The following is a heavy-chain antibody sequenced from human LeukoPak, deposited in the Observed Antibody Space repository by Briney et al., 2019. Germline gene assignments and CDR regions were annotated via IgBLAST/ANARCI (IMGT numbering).Heavy chain of an antibody. CDR1: GYTFTTYD. Sequence: GASVKVSCKASGYTFTTYDINWVRQATGQGLEWMGWMNPNRGNTGYEQKFQGRVTMTGNTSISTAYMELSSLRSEDTAVYYCARGYYDTNGYYYRLDSWGQGTLVTVSS. CDR3: ARGYYDTNGYYYRLDS. J-gene: IGHJ4*02. D-gene: IGHD3-22*01. V-gene: IGHV1-8*01. CDR2: MNPNRGNT.